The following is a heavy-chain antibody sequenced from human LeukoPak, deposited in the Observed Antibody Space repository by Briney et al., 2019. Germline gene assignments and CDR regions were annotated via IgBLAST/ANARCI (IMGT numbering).Heavy chain of an antibody. CDR1: GGHISSSVLY. CDR3: AGMFTAGSGFDP. D-gene: IGHD3-10*01. CDR2: ISYSGST. J-gene: IGHJ5*02. Sequence: PSETLSLTCTLSGGHISSSVLYWGWIRQPPGKGLQWIGSISYSGSTHYIPSLKSRLSISIDTSKNQLSLKLRSVTAADTAVYYCAGMFTAGSGFDPWGQGTLVTVSS. V-gene: IGHV4-39*07.